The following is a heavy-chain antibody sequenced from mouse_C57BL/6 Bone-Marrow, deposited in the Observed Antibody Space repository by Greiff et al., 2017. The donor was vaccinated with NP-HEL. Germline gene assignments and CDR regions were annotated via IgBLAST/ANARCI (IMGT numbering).Heavy chain of an antibody. CDR3: ARDAQGWSYAMDY. CDR2: SRNKANDYTT. D-gene: IGHD2-3*01. V-gene: IGHV7-1*01. Sequence: EVKLVESGGGLVQSGRSLRLSCATSGFTFSDFYMEWVRQAPGKGLEWIAASRNKANDYTTEYSASVKGRFIVSRDTSQSILYLQMNALRAEDTAIYYCARDAQGWSYAMDYWGQGTSVTVSS. CDR1: GFTFSDFY. J-gene: IGHJ4*01.